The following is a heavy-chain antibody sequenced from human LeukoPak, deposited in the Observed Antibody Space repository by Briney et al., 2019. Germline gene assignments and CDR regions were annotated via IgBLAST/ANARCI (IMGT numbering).Heavy chain of an antibody. D-gene: IGHD2-2*01. CDR3: ARQLGYCSSTSCYCWFDP. Sequence: SETLSLTCTVSGGSISSSSYYWSWIRQPPGKGLEWIGSIYYSGSTYYNPSLKSRVTISVDTSKNQFSLKLSSVTAADTAVYYCARQLGYCSSTSCYCWFDPWGQGTLVTVSS. J-gene: IGHJ5*02. CDR1: GGSISSSSYY. CDR2: IYYSGST. V-gene: IGHV4-39*01.